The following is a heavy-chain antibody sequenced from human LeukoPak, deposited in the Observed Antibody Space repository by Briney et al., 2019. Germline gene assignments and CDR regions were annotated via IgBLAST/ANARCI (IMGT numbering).Heavy chain of an antibody. V-gene: IGHV3-64*01. Sequence: GGSLRLSCAASGFTFSSYAMHWVRQAPGKGLEYVSAISSNGGSTYYANSVKGRFTISRDNSKNTLYLQMGSLRAEDMAVYYCARDAGGFSNYWGQGILVTVSS. J-gene: IGHJ4*02. CDR1: GFTFSSYA. CDR3: ARDAGGFSNY. D-gene: IGHD3-16*01. CDR2: ISSNGGST.